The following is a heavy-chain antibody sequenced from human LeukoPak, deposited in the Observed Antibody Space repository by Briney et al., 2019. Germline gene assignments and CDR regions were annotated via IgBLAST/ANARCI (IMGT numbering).Heavy chain of an antibody. D-gene: IGHD5-18*01. V-gene: IGHV1-18*01. J-gene: IGHJ4*02. CDR1: GYTFTSYG. CDR3: ARGGYSYGYVSRSLDY. CDR2: ICAYNGNT. Sequence: ASVNVSCKASGYTFTSYGISWVRQAPGQGLEWMGWICAYNGNTNYAQKLQGRVTMTTDTSTSTAYMELRSLRSDDTAVYYCARGGYSYGYVSRSLDYWGQGTLVTVSS.